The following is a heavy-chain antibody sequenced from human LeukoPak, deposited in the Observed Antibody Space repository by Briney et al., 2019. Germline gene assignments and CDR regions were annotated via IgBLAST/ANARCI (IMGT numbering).Heavy chain of an antibody. CDR2: IYYSGST. D-gene: IGHD2-2*01. J-gene: IGHJ6*02. Sequence: SETLSLTCTVSGGSISSGDYYWSWIRQPPGKGLEWIGYIYYSGSTYYNPSLKSRVTISVDTSKNQFSLKLSSVTAADTAVYYCARTRDANAYYYYYGMDVWGQGTTVTVSS. CDR1: GGSISSGDYY. V-gene: IGHV4-30-4*01. CDR3: ARTRDANAYYYYYGMDV.